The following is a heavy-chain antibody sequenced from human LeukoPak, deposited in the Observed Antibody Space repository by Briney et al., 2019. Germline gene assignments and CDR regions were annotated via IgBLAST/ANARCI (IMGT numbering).Heavy chain of an antibody. V-gene: IGHV1-46*01. CDR1: GYTFTNYY. D-gene: IGHD1-26*01. J-gene: IGHJ4*02. Sequence: ASVKVSCKASGYTFTNYYMHWVRQAPGQGLEWMGIINPSGGSTSYAQEFQGRVTMTRDTSTSTVYTELSGLRSEDTAVYYCARALVGAKSGGDWGQGTLVTVSS. CDR2: INPSGGST. CDR3: ARALVGAKSGGD.